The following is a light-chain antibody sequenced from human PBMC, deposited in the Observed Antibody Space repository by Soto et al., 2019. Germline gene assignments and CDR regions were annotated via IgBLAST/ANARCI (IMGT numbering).Light chain of an antibody. CDR1: NSDIGAGSE. J-gene: IGLJ1*01. CDR3: QSYDNSLSAYV. Sequence: QSVLTQPPSLSGAPGQRVTISCTGSNSDIGAGSEVHWYQQLPGTAPKLPIFGSTNRPSGVPDRFSGSKSATSASLAITGLQAEDEADYYCQSYDNSLSAYVFGTGTKVTVL. CDR2: GST. V-gene: IGLV1-40*01.